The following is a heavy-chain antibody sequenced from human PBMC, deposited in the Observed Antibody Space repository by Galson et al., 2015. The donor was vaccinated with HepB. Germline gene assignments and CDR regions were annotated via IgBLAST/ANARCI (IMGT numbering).Heavy chain of an antibody. CDR2: ISDSGGST. J-gene: IGHJ4*02. D-gene: IGHD3-22*01. CDR1: GFTFSSYA. Sequence: SLRLSCAASGFTFSSYAMSWVRQAPGKGLEWVSAISDSGGSTYYADSVKGRFTISRDNSKNTLYLQMNSLRAEDTAVYYCAKDRPTMIVVEIEYFDYWGQGTLFTVSS. V-gene: IGHV3-23*01. CDR3: AKDRPTMIVVEIEYFDY.